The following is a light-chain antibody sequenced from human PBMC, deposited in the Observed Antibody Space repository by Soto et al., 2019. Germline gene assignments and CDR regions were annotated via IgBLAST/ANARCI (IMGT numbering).Light chain of an antibody. CDR1: QGISNH. Sequence: DIQMTQSPSSPSASVGDTVTITCRASQGISNHLAWYQQKPGKGPKVLIYAASTLQSGVPSRLSGSGSGSDVTVTISSLQFEDVAPYDWRMYDHNLLTFGGGTKV. V-gene: IGKV1-27*01. CDR3: RMYDHNLLT. CDR2: AAS. J-gene: IGKJ4*01.